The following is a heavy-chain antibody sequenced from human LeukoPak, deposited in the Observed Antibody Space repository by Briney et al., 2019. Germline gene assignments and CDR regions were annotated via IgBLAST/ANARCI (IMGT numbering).Heavy chain of an antibody. V-gene: IGHV1-8*03. Sequence: ASVTVSCMASGYTFTNYDINWVRQATGQGREGMGWMNPNSGNTGYAQKFQGRVTITRNTAISTAYMELSSLRSEDTAVYYCARRANYMGYYYYMDVWGKGTTVTVSS. CDR3: ARRANYMGYYYYMDV. D-gene: IGHD3-10*01. J-gene: IGHJ6*03. CDR1: GYTFTNYD. CDR2: MNPNSGNT.